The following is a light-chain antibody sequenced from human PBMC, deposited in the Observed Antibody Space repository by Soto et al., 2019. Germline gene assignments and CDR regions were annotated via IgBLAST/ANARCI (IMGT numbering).Light chain of an antibody. Sequence: TLSASVGDRVTITCRASQSITNRLAWYQQKPGKAPKLLIYDASSLESGVPSRFSGSGSGTEFTLTISSLQPDDFATYYCQQYNSYLWTFGQGTKVDIK. CDR3: QQYNSYLWT. CDR2: DAS. CDR1: QSITNR. V-gene: IGKV1-5*01. J-gene: IGKJ1*01.